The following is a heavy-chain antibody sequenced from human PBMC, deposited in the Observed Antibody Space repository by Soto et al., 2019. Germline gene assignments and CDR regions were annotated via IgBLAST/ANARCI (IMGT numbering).Heavy chain of an antibody. V-gene: IGHV4-31*03. CDR1: GDSISTEGYY. CDR3: ARSRSYYVEDFQK. J-gene: IGHJ1*01. D-gene: IGHD1-26*01. CDR2: IYYSGLT. Sequence: SETLSLTCSVSGDSISTEGYYWSWIRQHPGKGLEWIGYIYYSGLTSYNPSLKSRVTISRATSKNQFYLKLSSVTAADTAVYYCARSRSYYVEDFQKWGEGTLVTVSS.